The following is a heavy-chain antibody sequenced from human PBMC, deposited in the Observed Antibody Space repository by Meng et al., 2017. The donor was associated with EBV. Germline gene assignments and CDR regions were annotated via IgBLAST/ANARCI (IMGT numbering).Heavy chain of an antibody. CDR2: INPSGGST. Sequence: QGQLVQSGVGVKKPGASGKVSCKASGYTFTSYYMHWVRQAPGQGLEWMGIINPSGGSTSYAQKFQGRVTMTRDTSTSTAYMELSSLRSEDTAVYYRARNGIAAWGWFDPWGQGTLVTVSS. V-gene: IGHV1-46*01. CDR3: ARNGIAAWGWFDP. D-gene: IGHD6-13*01. J-gene: IGHJ5*02. CDR1: GYTFTSYY.